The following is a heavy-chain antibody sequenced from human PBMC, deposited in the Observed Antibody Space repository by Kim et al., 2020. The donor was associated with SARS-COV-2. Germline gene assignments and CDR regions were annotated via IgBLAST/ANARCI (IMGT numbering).Heavy chain of an antibody. V-gene: IGHV3-30*03. Sequence: GGSLRLSCAASGFTFSSYGMHWVRQAPGKGLEWVAVISSEGSNVHYLDSVKGRFTISRDNSKNMLYLQMNSLRVEDTAVYYCAMTTVTSWVYWGQGTLVTVSS. J-gene: IGHJ4*02. CDR3: AMTTVTSWVY. CDR1: GFTFSSYG. D-gene: IGHD4-17*01. CDR2: ISSEGSNV.